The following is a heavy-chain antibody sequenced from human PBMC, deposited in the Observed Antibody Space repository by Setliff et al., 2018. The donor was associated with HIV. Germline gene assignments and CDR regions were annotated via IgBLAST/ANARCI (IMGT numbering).Heavy chain of an antibody. CDR3: ARDVEHMMDV. Sequence: ASVKVSCKASGYTFSSYSLHWVRQAPGQGLEWMGWISTYSDETSYAQRLQGRVTMTTDTSTSTAYMELRRLTFDDTAVYYCARDVEHMMDVWGQGTTVTVSS. CDR1: GYTFSSYS. V-gene: IGHV1-18*04. J-gene: IGHJ6*02. CDR2: ISTYSDET.